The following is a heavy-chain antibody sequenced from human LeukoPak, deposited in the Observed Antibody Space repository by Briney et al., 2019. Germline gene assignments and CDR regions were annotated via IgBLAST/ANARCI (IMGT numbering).Heavy chain of an antibody. Sequence: ASVKVSCKASGYTFTGYYMHWVRQAPGQGLEWMGWINPNSGGTNCAQKFQGRVTMTTDTSTSTAYMELRSLRSDDTAVYYCARDRSGIAVAGTNYWGQGTLVTVSS. CDR3: ARDRSGIAVAGTNY. V-gene: IGHV1-2*02. J-gene: IGHJ4*02. CDR2: INPNSGGT. D-gene: IGHD6-19*01. CDR1: GYTFTGYY.